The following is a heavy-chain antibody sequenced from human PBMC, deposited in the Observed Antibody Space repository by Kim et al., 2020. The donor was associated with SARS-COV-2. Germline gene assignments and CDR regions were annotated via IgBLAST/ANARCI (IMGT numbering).Heavy chain of an antibody. V-gene: IGHV3-49*03. J-gene: IGHJ4*02. CDR3: GLTFRHSDY. Sequence: GGSLRLSCTASGFTFGDYAMSWFRQAQGKGLEWVGFIRSKAYGGTTEYAASVKGRFTISRDDSKSIAYLQMNSLKTEDTAVYYCGLTFRHSDYWGQGTLVTVSS. CDR2: IRSKAYGGTT. CDR1: GFTFGDYA. D-gene: IGHD3-16*01.